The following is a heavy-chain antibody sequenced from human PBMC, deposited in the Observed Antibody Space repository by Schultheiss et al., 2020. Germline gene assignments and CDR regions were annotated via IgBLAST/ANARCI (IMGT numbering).Heavy chain of an antibody. Sequence: ETLSLTCTVSGGSISSYYWSWFRQPPGKGLEWIGYIYYSGSTNYNPSLKSRVTISVDTSKNQFSLKLSSVTAADTAVYYCARSEAGLDYWGQGTLVTVSS. CDR3: ARSEAGLDY. V-gene: IGHV4-59*01. D-gene: IGHD6-19*01. CDR2: IYYSGST. CDR1: GGSISSYY. J-gene: IGHJ4*02.